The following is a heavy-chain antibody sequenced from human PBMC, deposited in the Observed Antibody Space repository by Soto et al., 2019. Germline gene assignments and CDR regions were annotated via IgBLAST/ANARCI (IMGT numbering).Heavy chain of an antibody. CDR2: IIPILGIA. Sequence: PVKGSCKGSGGTLSSDTVSWVRQAPGQGLEWMGRIIPILGIANYAQKFQGRVTITADKSTSTAYMELSSLRSEDTAVYYCARSAYIYCSSTSCYDHYYYYYMDVWGKGTTVTVS. D-gene: IGHD2-2*01. CDR3: ARSAYIYCSSTSCYDHYYYYYMDV. CDR1: GGTLSSDT. V-gene: IGHV1-69*02. J-gene: IGHJ6*03.